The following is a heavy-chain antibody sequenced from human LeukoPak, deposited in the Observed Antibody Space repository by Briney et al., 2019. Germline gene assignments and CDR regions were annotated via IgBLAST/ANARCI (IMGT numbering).Heavy chain of an antibody. CDR1: GGSISRSRCY. J-gene: IGHJ4*02. CDR2: IYNNGDT. D-gene: IGHD5-12*01. Sequence: SETLSLTCSVSGGSISRSRCYWGWSRQPPGKGLEWIGTIYNNGDTYYNPSLKSRLTISVDTPKNQFSLELTSVTAADTAVYYCAIVGCSGSDYFTDYWGQGTLVTVSS. V-gene: IGHV4-39*01. CDR3: AIVGCSGSDYFTDY.